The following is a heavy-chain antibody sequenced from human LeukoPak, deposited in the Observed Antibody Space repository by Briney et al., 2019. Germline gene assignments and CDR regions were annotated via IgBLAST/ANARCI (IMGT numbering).Heavy chain of an antibody. D-gene: IGHD1-26*01. CDR1: GFTFNSYA. Sequence: GGSLRLSRAASGFTFNSYAMAWVRQAPEKGLEWVSSITDSGIRTYYADSVEGRFTISRDNSKNTLYLQMNSLRAEDTAVYYCAKGLRGSYDYWGQGTLVTVSS. CDR3: AKGLRGSYDY. CDR2: ITDSGIRT. J-gene: IGHJ4*02. V-gene: IGHV3-23*01.